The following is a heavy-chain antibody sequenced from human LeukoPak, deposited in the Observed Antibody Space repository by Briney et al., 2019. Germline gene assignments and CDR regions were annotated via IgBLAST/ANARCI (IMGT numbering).Heavy chain of an antibody. CDR2: ISDNGGGT. CDR1: RFTFSTYA. J-gene: IGHJ3*02. Sequence: PGGSLRLSCAASRFTFSTYAMNWVRQAPGKGLEWVSAISDNGGGTFYIDSVEGRFTISRDNSKNMLYLQMNSLRADDTALYYCAKRSSMGAFDIWGQGTMVTVSS. CDR3: AKRSSMGAFDI. V-gene: IGHV3-23*01. D-gene: IGHD1-26*01.